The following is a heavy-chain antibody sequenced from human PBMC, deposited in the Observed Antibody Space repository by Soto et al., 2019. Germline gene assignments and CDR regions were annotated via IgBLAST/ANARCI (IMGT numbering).Heavy chain of an antibody. J-gene: IGHJ4*02. V-gene: IGHV4-34*01. CDR3: GRVVIKMAIRSIDS. CDR1: GGSLSGYY. CDR2: VNPGGIT. Sequence: SETLSLTCAVYGGSLSGYYWTWIRQPPGKGLEWIGEVNPGGITNYSPSVKSRLKISLDTSKKEVSLEMTSVTAADTAVYYCGRVVIKMAIRSIDSWGPGTLVTVSS.